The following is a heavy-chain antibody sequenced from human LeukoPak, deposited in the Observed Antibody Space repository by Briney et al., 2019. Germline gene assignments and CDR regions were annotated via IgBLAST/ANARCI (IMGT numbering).Heavy chain of an antibody. V-gene: IGHV4-59*08. CDR2: IYYSGST. J-gene: IGHJ5*02. CDR3: ASCIAVAGLCLWFDP. D-gene: IGHD6-19*01. Sequence: SETLSLTCTVSGGSISSYYWSWIRQPPGKGLEWIGYIYYSGSTNYNPSLKSRVTISVDTSKNQFSLKLSSVIAADTAVYYCASCIAVAGLCLWFDPWGQGTLVTVSS. CDR1: GGSISSYY.